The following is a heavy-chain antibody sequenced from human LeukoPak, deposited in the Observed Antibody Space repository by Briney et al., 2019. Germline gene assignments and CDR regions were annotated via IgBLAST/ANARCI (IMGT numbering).Heavy chain of an antibody. CDR2: MYTDGST. V-gene: IGHV4-4*07. CDR3: ATYDQKLAFDN. D-gene: IGHD6-13*01. Sequence: PSETLSLTCIVSGGSMSSYYWSWIRQPAGEGLEWIGRMYTDGSTNYNPFLNSRVTMSVDTSKKHFSLRLNSVTAADTAVYYCATYDQKLAFDNWGQGTLVTVSS. CDR1: GGSMSSYY. J-gene: IGHJ4*02.